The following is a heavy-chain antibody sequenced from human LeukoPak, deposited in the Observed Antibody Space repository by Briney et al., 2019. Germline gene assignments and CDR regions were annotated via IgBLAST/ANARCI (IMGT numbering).Heavy chain of an antibody. CDR1: GFTFSSYA. Sequence: PGGSLRLSCSASGFTFSSYAMHWVRQAPGKGLEYVSAISSNGGSTYYADSVKGRFTISRDNSKNTLYLQMSSLRAEGTAVYYCVKVTSSSWYFSWFDPWGQGTLVTVSS. D-gene: IGHD6-13*01. V-gene: IGHV3-64D*06. CDR2: ISSNGGST. J-gene: IGHJ5*02. CDR3: VKVTSSSWYFSWFDP.